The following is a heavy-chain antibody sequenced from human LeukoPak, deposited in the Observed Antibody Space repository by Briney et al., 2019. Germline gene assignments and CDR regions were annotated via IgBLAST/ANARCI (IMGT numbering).Heavy chain of an antibody. CDR2: INEDGSIT. Sequence: GGSLRLSRAVSGFTLRTYWMHWVLQVPGKGLVWVSRINEDGSITNYADSVTGRFRISRDNAENTLYLQMNSLRAEDTAVYYCGRDLGGRSGLWGQGTLVTVSS. D-gene: IGHD1-26*01. V-gene: IGHV3-74*01. CDR1: GFTLRTYW. CDR3: GRDLGGRSGL. J-gene: IGHJ4*02.